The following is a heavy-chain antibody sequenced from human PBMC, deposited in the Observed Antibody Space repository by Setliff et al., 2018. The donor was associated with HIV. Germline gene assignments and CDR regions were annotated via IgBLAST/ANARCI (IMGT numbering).Heavy chain of an antibody. V-gene: IGHV4-4*07. D-gene: IGHD6-25*01. CDR1: GGSISGYY. CDR2: IYTTGST. CDR3: ARYSPRGYTLTGPY. J-gene: IGHJ4*02. Sequence: SETLSLTCTVSGGSISGYYWSWIRRPAGKGLEWIGRIYTTGSTNYNPSLKSRVTISLDTSKNQFSLKLTSVTAADTAVYYCARYSPRGYTLTGPYWGQGTLVTVSS.